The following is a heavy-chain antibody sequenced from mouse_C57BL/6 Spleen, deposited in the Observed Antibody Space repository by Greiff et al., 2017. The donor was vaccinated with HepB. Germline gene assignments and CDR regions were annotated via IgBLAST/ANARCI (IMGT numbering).Heavy chain of an antibody. Sequence: VQLKESGPELVKPGASVKISCKASGYSFTDYNMNWVKQSNGKSLEWIGVINPNYGTTSYNQKFKGKATLTVDQSSSTAYMQLNSLTSEDSAVYYCAREEYYASSTVRFYAMDYWGQGTSVTVSS. CDR3: AREEYYASSTVRFYAMDY. D-gene: IGHD1-1*01. V-gene: IGHV1-39*01. CDR2: INPNYGTT. J-gene: IGHJ4*01. CDR1: GYSFTDYN.